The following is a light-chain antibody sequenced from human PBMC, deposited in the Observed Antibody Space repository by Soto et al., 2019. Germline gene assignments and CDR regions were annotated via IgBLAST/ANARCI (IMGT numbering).Light chain of an antibody. Sequence: EIVMTQSPSTLSVSPGERATLSCRASQSISSELAWYQQKPGQPPRLLIYSASTRDTGVPARFTGSGSGSEFTLPISRLQSEDFAVYYCQQGHTRPLTFGQGTRLEI. CDR2: SAS. V-gene: IGKV3-15*01. CDR1: QSISSE. J-gene: IGKJ2*01. CDR3: QQGHTRPLT.